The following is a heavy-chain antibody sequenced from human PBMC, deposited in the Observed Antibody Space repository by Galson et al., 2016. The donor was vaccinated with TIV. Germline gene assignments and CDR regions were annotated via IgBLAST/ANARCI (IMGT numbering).Heavy chain of an antibody. D-gene: IGHD3-9*01. CDR2: IYSGGST. J-gene: IGHJ4*02. V-gene: IGHV3-53*05. CDR1: GFTVSSNY. CDR3: ARASPDYNFLTGYYTGGYYFDY. Sequence: SLRLSCAASGFTVSSNYMSWVRQGPGKGLEWVSIIYSGGSTYHADSVKGRLTISRDNSKNTVFLQMSSLRAEDTAVYFCARASPDYNFLTGYYTGGYYFDYWGQGTLVTVSS.